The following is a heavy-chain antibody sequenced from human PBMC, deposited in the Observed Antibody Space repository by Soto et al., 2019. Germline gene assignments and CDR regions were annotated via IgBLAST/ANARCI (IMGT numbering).Heavy chain of an antibody. CDR2: IYPSGRT. CDR1: GGSIRNYY. V-gene: IGHV4-4*07. J-gene: IGHJ2*01. Sequence: QVQLQESGPGLVRPSETLSLTCTVSGGSIRNYYWAWIRQSAGKGLEWIGRIYPSGRTHYNPSLTGRVTMSIDTSKNQFSLRLTSVTAADTATYYCARDYDVNTALDYWYFDLLGRGTLVTVSS. CDR3: ARDYDVNTALDYWYFDL. D-gene: IGHD5-18*01.